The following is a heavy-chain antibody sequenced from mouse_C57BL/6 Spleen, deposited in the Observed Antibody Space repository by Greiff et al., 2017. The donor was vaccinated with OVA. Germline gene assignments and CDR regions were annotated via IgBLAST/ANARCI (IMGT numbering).Heavy chain of an antibody. CDR1: GYTFTSYW. CDR3: ARMTTVVAPFAY. D-gene: IGHD1-1*01. J-gene: IGHJ3*01. V-gene: IGHV1-61*01. CDR2: IYPSDSET. Sequence: VQLQQPGAELVRPGSSVTLSCKASGYTFTSYWMDWVKQRPGQGLEWIGNIYPSDSETHYNQKFKDKATLTVDKSSSTAYMQLSSLTSEDSAVYYCARMTTVVAPFAYWGQGTLVTVSA.